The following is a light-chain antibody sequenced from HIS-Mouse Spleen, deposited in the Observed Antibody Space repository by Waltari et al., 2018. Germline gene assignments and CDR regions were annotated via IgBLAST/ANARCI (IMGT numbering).Light chain of an antibody. CDR2: GAS. J-gene: IGKJ2*01. Sequence: MGSQSVSSSYLVWYQQKPGQAPRLLIYGASSRATGIPDRFSGSGSGTDFTLTISRLEPEDFAVYYCQQYGSSPYTFGQGTKLEIK. V-gene: IGKV3-20*01. CDR3: QQYGSSPYT. CDR1: QSVSSSY.